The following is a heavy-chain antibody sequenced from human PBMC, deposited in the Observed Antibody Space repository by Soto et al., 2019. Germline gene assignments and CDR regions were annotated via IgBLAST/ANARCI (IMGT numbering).Heavy chain of an antibody. V-gene: IGHV3-73*01. CDR2: IRSKANSYAT. Sequence: EVQLVESGGGLVQPGGSLKLSCAASGFTFSGSAMHWVRQASGKGLEWVGRIRSKANSYATAYAASVKGRFTISRDDSKNTAYLQMNSLKTEDTAVYYCTRQNLRRSSSVHNYYYYYMDVWGKGTTVTVSS. CDR1: GFTFSGSA. J-gene: IGHJ6*03. CDR3: TRQNLRRSSSVHNYYYYYMDV. D-gene: IGHD6-6*01.